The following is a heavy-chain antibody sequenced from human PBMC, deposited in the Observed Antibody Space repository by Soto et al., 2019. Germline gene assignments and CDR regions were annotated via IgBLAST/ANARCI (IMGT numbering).Heavy chain of an antibody. CDR3: VKHQVSLVRGISPFDY. CDR2: ISSSGAFI. Sequence: PGGSLRLSCAVSGFTFNSNDMTWVRQAPGKGLEWVSTISSSGAFIYHADSVRGRLTISRDNSKNTVYLQMNSLRAEDTAVYYCVKHQVSLVRGISPFDYWGQGALVTVSS. CDR1: GFTFNSND. J-gene: IGHJ4*02. D-gene: IGHD3-10*01. V-gene: IGHV3-23*01.